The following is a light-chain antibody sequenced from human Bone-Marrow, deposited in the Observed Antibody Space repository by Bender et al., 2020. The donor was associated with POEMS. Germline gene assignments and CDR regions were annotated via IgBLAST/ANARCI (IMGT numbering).Light chain of an antibody. V-gene: IGLV1-44*01. CDR2: EDT. Sequence: QSVLTQPPSASGTPGQRVTISCSGSSSNIGTNPVNWYQHLPGEAPKLVIHEDTKRPSGVSSRFSGSKSGSTASLTISGLQTEDEADYYCCSFVIGATLLFGGGTKLTVL. J-gene: IGLJ2*01. CDR3: CSFVIGATLL. CDR1: SSNIGTNP.